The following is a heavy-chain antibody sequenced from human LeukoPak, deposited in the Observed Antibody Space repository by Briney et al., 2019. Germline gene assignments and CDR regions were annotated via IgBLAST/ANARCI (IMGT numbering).Heavy chain of an antibody. J-gene: IGHJ4*02. V-gene: IGHV3-53*01. CDR3: ARLDYGDYVGY. D-gene: IGHD4-17*01. Sequence: GGSLRLSCAASGFTVSSNYMSWVRQAPGKGLEWVSVIYSGGSTYYADSVKGRFTISRDNSKNTLYLQMNSLRAEDTAVYYCARLDYGDYVGYWGQGTLATVSS. CDR1: GFTVSSNY. CDR2: IYSGGST.